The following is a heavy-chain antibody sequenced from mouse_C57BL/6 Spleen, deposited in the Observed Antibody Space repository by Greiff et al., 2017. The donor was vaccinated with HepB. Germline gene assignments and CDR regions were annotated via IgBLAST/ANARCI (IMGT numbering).Heavy chain of an antibody. CDR3: ARYYSNFPFDY. J-gene: IGHJ2*01. Sequence: QVQLQQSGAELARPGASVKMSCKASGYTFTSYTMHWVKQRPGQGLEWIGYINPSSGYTKYNQKFKDTATLTADKSSSTAYMQLSSLTSEDSAVYYCARYYSNFPFDYWGQGTTLTVSS. V-gene: IGHV1-4*01. D-gene: IGHD2-5*01. CDR1: GYTFTSYT. CDR2: INPSSGYT.